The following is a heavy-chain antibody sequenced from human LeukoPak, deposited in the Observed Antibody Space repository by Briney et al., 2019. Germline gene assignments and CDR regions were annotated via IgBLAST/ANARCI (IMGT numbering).Heavy chain of an antibody. Sequence: PGGSLRLSCAASGFTFSTYAMSWVRQAPGKGLEWVAVISFDGNNKYYADSVKGRFTISRDNSKNTLFLQMNSLRAEDTALYYCARAFGDSFDWLQNAEYFQHWGQGTLVTVSS. CDR1: GFTFSTYA. J-gene: IGHJ1*01. CDR2: ISFDGNNK. CDR3: ARAFGDSFDWLQNAEYFQH. V-gene: IGHV3-30-3*01. D-gene: IGHD3-9*01.